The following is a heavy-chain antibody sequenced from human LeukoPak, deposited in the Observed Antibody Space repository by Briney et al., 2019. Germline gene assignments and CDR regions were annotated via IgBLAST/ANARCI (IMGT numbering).Heavy chain of an antibody. CDR3: AKSRENSYYCDSSGYYRRYYYYYMDV. CDR1: GFTVSDNS. D-gene: IGHD3-22*01. J-gene: IGHJ6*03. CDR2: IYYDDRT. V-gene: IGHV3-53*01. Sequence: GGSLRLSCTVSGFTVSDNSMSWVRQAPGKGLEWVSFIYYDDRTHYSDSVKGRFTISRDNSKNTLYLQMNSLRAEDTAVYYCAKSRENSYYCDSSGYYRRYYYYYMDVWGKGTTVTVSS.